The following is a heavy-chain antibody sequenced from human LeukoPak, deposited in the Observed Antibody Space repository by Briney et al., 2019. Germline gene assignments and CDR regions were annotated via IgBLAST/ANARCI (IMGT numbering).Heavy chain of an antibody. J-gene: IGHJ4*02. Sequence: ASVKVSCKASGGTFSSYAISWVRQAPGQGLEWMGGIIPIFGTANYAQKFQGRVTITADESTSTAYMELSSLRSEDTAVYYCARYFQDSSGYDLLDYWGQGTLVTVSS. CDR2: IIPIFGTA. D-gene: IGHD3-22*01. V-gene: IGHV1-69*01. CDR3: ARYFQDSSGYDLLDY. CDR1: GGTFSSYA.